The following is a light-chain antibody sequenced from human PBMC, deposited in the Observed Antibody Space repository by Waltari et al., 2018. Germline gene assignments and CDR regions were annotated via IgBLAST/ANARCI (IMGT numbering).Light chain of an antibody. CDR3: SSFTSSDTYV. J-gene: IGLJ3*02. CDR2: DVT. V-gene: IGLV2-14*03. CDR1: SSDVGAYIF. Sequence: QSALTQPASVSEFPGQSITISCTGTSSDVGAYIFVSWYQQPPGKAPKLMIYDVTKRPSGVSTRFSGSKSGDTASLTISGLQAEDEADYYCSSFTSSDTYVFGGGTKLTVL.